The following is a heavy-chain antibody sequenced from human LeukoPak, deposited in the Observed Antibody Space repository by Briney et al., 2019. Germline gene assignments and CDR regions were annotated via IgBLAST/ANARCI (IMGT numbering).Heavy chain of an antibody. CDR2: IYTSGNT. CDR1: GGSITSYY. J-gene: IGHJ6*02. CDR3: ARGQRMDV. Sequence: SETLSLTCAVSGGSITSYYWTWIRQPAGEGLEWIGRIYTSGNTNYNPSLKSRVTMSLDTSKNQLSLKLSSVTAADTAVYYCARGQRMDVWGQGTTVTVSS. D-gene: IGHD5-24*01. V-gene: IGHV4-4*07.